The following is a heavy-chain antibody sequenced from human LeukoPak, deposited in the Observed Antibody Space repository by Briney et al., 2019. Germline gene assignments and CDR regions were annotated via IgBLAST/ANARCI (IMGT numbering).Heavy chain of an antibody. CDR3: ATDPAYCGGDCYWVY. CDR2: FDPEDGET. Sequence: ASEKVSCMVSGYTLTKLSMHWVRQAPGKGLEWMGGFDPEDGETIYAQKFQGRVTMTEDTSTDTAYMELSSLRSEDTAVYYCATDPAYCGGDCYWVYWGQGTLVTVSS. J-gene: IGHJ4*02. V-gene: IGHV1-24*01. CDR1: GYTLTKLS. D-gene: IGHD2-21*01.